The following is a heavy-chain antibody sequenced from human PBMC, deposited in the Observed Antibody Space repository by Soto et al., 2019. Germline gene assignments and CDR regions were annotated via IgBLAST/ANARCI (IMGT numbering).Heavy chain of an antibody. CDR1: GFTFSSYS. J-gene: IGHJ3*02. Sequence: EVQLVESGGGLVKPGGSLRLSCAASGFTFSSYSMNWVRQAPGKGLEWVSSISSSSSYIYYADSVKGRFTISRDNAKNSLYLQMNSLRAEDTAVYYCARVWQLGDAFDIWGQGTMVTVSS. CDR3: ARVWQLGDAFDI. D-gene: IGHD6-6*01. V-gene: IGHV3-21*01. CDR2: ISSSSSYI.